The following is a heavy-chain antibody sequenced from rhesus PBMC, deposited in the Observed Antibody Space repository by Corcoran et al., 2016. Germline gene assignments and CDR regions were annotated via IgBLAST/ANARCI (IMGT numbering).Heavy chain of an antibody. CDR3: TMSFGSGWSPR. V-gene: IGHV4-147*01. CDR1: GDSISNNY. CDR2: VSPSGST. J-gene: IGHJ4*01. D-gene: IGHD6S26*01. Sequence: QVQLQESGPGLVKPSETLSLTCAVSGDSISNNYWTWIRQSPGKGLAWIGRVSPSGSTGDHPSLSSRVTISRDASENHFSLYLSSVTAADTAVYYCTMSFGSGWSPRWGQGVLVTVSS.